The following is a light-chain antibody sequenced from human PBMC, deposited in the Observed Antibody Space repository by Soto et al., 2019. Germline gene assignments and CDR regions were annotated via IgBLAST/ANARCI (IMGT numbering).Light chain of an antibody. CDR3: QQRSNWPIT. CDR2: GAS. J-gene: IGKJ5*01. CDR1: QSVRSSY. Sequence: EIVLTHSPGTLSLSPVERATLTCSSSQSVRSSYLAWYQQQPGQAPRLLIHGASRRATGIPDRFSGSGSGTDFTLTISSLEPEDFAVYYCQQRSNWPITFGQGTRLEIK. V-gene: IGKV3D-20*02.